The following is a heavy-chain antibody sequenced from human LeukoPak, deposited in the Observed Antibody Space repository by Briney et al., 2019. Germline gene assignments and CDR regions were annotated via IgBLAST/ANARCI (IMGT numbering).Heavy chain of an antibody. CDR2: IYYSGST. Sequence: SETLSLTCTVSGGSINYYYWNRLRQPRGKGLEWIGHIYYSGSTNYNSSLKSRVTISVDTSRNQFSLKLSSLTAADTAVYYCARGKAAAANTLPFDPWCQGTLVTVSS. V-gene: IGHV4-59*01. D-gene: IGHD6-13*01. J-gene: IGHJ5*02. CDR3: ARGKAAAANTLPFDP. CDR1: GGSINYYY.